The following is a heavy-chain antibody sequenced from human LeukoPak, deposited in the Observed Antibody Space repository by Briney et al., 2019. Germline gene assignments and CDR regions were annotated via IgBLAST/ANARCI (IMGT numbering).Heavy chain of an antibody. D-gene: IGHD1-1*01. J-gene: IGHJ1*01. CDR3: AKPVDGASVQRYFQH. CDR2: ISGGGDKT. CDR1: GFTFSRYA. Sequence: GGSLRLSCAASGFTFSRYAMSWVRQAPGKGLEWVSAISGGGDKTYYADSVRGRFTISRDSSKNTLFLQMNSLRAEDTAIYYCAKPVDGASVQRYFQHWGQGTLVTVSS. V-gene: IGHV3-23*01.